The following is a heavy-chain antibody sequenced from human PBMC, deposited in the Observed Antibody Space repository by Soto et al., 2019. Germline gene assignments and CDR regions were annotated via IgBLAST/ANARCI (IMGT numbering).Heavy chain of an antibody. V-gene: IGHV5-51*01. Sequence: GKCFGGRFACYGGSWVSPLPGKGLEWMGIIYPGDSDTRYSPSFQGQVTISADKSISTAYLQWSSLKASDTAMEYCARLLGSSGYGTAGWGQGTKVPGTS. CDR3: ARLLGSSGYGTAG. CDR1: GGRFACYG. J-gene: IGHJ6*01. D-gene: IGHD6-19*01. CDR2: IYPGDSDT.